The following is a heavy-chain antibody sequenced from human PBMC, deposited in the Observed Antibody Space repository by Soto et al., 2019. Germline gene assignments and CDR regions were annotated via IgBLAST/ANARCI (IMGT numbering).Heavy chain of an antibody. CDR2: SGSGGST. CDR3: GKPNFDILTDRYYYGMDV. CDR1: GFTFSNYA. V-gene: IGHV3-23*01. Sequence: EVQLLESGGGLVQPGGSLRLSCAASGFTFSNYAMSWVRQAPGKGLEWVSSGSGGSTYYADSVKGRFTISRDNSKNTVSLQMSSLGGEDTAVYYCGKPNFDILTDRYYYGMDVWGQGTTVTVSS. D-gene: IGHD3-9*01. J-gene: IGHJ6*02.